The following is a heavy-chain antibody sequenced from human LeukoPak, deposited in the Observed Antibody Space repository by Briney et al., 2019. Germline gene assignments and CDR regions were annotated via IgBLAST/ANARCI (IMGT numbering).Heavy chain of an antibody. D-gene: IGHD3-3*01. CDR1: GYTFTGYY. CDR2: INPSGGST. Sequence: ASVKVSCKASGYTFTGYYMHWVRQAPGQGLEWMGIINPSGGSTSYAQKFQGRVTMTRDTSTSTVYMELSSLRSEDTAVYYCARNRETIFGVVIIPVYYYYYGMDVWGQGTTVTVSS. V-gene: IGHV1-46*01. J-gene: IGHJ6*02. CDR3: ARNRETIFGVVIIPVYYYYYGMDV.